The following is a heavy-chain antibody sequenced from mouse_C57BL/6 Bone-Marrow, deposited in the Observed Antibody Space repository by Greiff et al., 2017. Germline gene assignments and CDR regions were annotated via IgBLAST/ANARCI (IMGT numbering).Heavy chain of an antibody. CDR3: ARIPYYYGSSPYFDY. CDR2: IWWDDDK. D-gene: IGHD1-1*01. J-gene: IGHJ2*01. Sequence: QVTLKESGPGILQPSQTLSLTCSFSGFSLSTFGMGVGWIRQPSGKGLEWLAHIWWDDDKYYNPALKSRLTISTDTSKNQVFLKIANVDTADTATYYCARIPYYYGSSPYFDYWGQGTTLTVSS. CDR1: GFSLSTFGMG. V-gene: IGHV8-8*01.